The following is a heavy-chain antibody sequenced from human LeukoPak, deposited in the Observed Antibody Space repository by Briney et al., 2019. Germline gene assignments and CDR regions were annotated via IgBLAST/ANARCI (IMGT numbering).Heavy chain of an antibody. CDR3: ARQGRYYDSSGYPD. CDR1: GDSISSSNYY. V-gene: IGHV4-39*01. J-gene: IGHJ4*02. CDR2: IYYSGTT. Sequence: PSETLSLTCTVSGDSISSSNYYWGWIRQPPGKGLEWLGNIYYSGTTYYNPSLKSRVTISVDTSKNQFSLKLSSVTAADTAVYYCARQGRYYDSSGYPDWGQGTLVTVSS. D-gene: IGHD3-22*01.